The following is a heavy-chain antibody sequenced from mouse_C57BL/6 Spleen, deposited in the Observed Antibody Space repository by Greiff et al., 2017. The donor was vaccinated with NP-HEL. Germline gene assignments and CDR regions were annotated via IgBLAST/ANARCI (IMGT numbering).Heavy chain of an antibody. CDR3: ARGVYYYGSSYADYFDY. CDR2: INPNNGGT. Sequence: EVQLQQSGPELVKPGASVKMSCKASGYTFTDYNMHWVKQSHGKSLEWIGYINPNNGGTSYNQKFKGKATLTVNKSSSTAYMELRSLTSEDSAVYYCARGVYYYGSSYADYFDYWGQGTTLTVSS. J-gene: IGHJ2*01. D-gene: IGHD1-1*01. CDR1: GYTFTDYN. V-gene: IGHV1-22*01.